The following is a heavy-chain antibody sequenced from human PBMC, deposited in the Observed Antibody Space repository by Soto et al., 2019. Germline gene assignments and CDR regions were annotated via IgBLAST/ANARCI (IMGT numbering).Heavy chain of an antibody. CDR2: IKQDGSEK. CDR3: ARVGGGYCSSTSCYADGEVDWYFDL. CDR1: GFTFSSYW. Sequence: EVQLVESGGGLVQPGGSLRLSCAASGFTFSSYWMSWVRQAPGKGLEWVANIKQDGSEKYYVDSVKGRFTISRDNAKNSLYLQMNSLRAEDTAVYYCARVGGGYCSSTSCYADGEVDWYFDLWGRGTLVTFSS. D-gene: IGHD2-2*01. J-gene: IGHJ2*01. V-gene: IGHV3-7*01.